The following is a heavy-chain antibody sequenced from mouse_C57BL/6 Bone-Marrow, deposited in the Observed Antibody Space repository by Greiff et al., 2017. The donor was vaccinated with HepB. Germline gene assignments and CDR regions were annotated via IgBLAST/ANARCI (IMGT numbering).Heavy chain of an antibody. CDR2: IDPANGNT. D-gene: IGHD1-1*01. J-gene: IGHJ3*01. CDR3: AFHYYGSRGFAY. V-gene: IGHV14-3*01. Sequence: EVQLVESVAELVRPGASVKLSCTASGFNIKNTYMHWVKQRPEQGLEWIGRIDPANGNTKYAPKFQGKATITADTSSNTAYLQLSSLTSEDTAIYYCAFHYYGSRGFAYWGQGTLVTVSA. CDR1: GFNIKNTY.